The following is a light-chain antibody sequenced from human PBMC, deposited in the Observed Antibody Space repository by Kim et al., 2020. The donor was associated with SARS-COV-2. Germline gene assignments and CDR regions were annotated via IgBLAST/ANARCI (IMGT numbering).Light chain of an antibody. CDR3: QTWGTGIVV. Sequence: QPVLTQSPSASASLGASVKLTCTLSSGHSSYAIAWHQQQPDKGPRYLMKLNTDGSHTKGDGIPDRFSGSISGTEGHLTISSLQSEDEADYYCQTWGTGIVVFGGGTKLTVL. CDR2: LNTDGSH. J-gene: IGLJ2*01. CDR1: SGHSSYA. V-gene: IGLV4-69*01.